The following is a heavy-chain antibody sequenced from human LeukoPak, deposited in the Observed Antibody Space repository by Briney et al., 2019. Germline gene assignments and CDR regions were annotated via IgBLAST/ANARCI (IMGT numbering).Heavy chain of an antibody. V-gene: IGHV3-23*01. D-gene: IGHD3-10*01. CDR3: AKVVRGVIGFDY. J-gene: IGHJ4*02. Sequence: GGSLRLSCAASGFTFSSYAMSWVRQAPGMGLEWVSAISGSGGSTYYADSVKGRFTISRDNSKNTLYLQMNSLRAEDTAVYYCAKVVRGVIGFDYWGQGTLVTVSS. CDR2: ISGSGGST. CDR1: GFTFSSYA.